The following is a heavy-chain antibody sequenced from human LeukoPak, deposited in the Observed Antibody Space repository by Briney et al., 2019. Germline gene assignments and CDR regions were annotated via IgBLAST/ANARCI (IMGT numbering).Heavy chain of an antibody. CDR3: ARVKIRGWTIDY. D-gene: IGHD6-19*01. CDR1: GGSISGYY. J-gene: IGHJ4*02. Sequence: PSETLSLTCTVSGGSISGYYWSWIRQPPGKGLEWIGHISYSGSTRYNSSLNSRVTISVDTSKNQFSLKLTSVTAADTAVYYCARVKIRGWTIDYWGQGTLVTVSS. V-gene: IGHV4-59*01. CDR2: ISYSGST.